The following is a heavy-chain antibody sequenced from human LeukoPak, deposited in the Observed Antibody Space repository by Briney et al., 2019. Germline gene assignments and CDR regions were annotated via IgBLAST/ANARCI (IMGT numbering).Heavy chain of an antibody. Sequence: GGSLRLSCAASGFTFSDYLMSWIRQAPGKGLEWVSYISASSTDIHYPDSVKGRFTISRDNAKNSLYLQMNSLRAEDTAVYYCARGVAGTFSISYYYMDVWGKGTTVTVSS. D-gene: IGHD6-19*01. CDR3: ARGVAGTFSISYYYMDV. V-gene: IGHV3-11*04. J-gene: IGHJ6*03. CDR2: ISASSTDI. CDR1: GFTFSDYL.